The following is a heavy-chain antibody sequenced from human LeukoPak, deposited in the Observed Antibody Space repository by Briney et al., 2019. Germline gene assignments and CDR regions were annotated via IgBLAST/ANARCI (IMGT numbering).Heavy chain of an antibody. CDR1: GFIFSSYA. J-gene: IGHJ5*02. D-gene: IGHD3-10*01. CDR3: ARDVPGSP. Sequence: GGSLRLSCAASGFIFSSYAMNWVRQAPGKGLEWVSSIHSGGDITSYADSVRGRFTISRDNSKNSLYLQMNSLRAGDTAVYYCARDVPGSPWGQGTLVTVSS. V-gene: IGHV3-23*01. CDR2: IHSGGDIT.